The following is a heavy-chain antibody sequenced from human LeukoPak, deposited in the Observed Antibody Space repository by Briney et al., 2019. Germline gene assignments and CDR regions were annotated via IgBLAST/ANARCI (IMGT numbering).Heavy chain of an antibody. D-gene: IGHD4-17*01. Sequence: PSETLSLTCTVSGGSTSSYYWSWIRQPPGKGLEWIGYIYYSGSTNYNPSLKSRVTISVDTSKNQFSLKLSSVTAADTAVYYCARVIRATVTTGYGMDVWGQGTTVTVSS. CDR2: IYYSGST. CDR3: ARVIRATVTTGYGMDV. V-gene: IGHV4-59*01. J-gene: IGHJ6*02. CDR1: GGSTSSYY.